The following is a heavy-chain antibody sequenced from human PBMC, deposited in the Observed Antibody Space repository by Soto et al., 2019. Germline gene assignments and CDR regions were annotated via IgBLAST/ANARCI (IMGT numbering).Heavy chain of an antibody. CDR3: ARGTLRQQLVGFWFDP. CDR1: GYTFTGYY. CDR2: INPNSGGT. D-gene: IGHD6-13*01. Sequence: ASVKVSCKASGYTFTGYYMHWVRQAPGQGLEWMGWINPNSGGTNYAQKFQGWVTMTRDTSVSTAYMELSRLRSDDTAVYYCARGTLRQQLVGFWFDPWGQGTLVTSPQ. V-gene: IGHV1-2*04. J-gene: IGHJ5*02.